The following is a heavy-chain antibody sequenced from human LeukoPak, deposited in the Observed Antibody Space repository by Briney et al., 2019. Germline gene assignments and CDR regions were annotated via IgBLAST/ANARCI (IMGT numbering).Heavy chain of an antibody. CDR3: VIVALRCGGDCYSRGYYFDY. J-gene: IGHJ4*02. CDR2: ISNDGDHT. D-gene: IGHD2-21*02. CDR1: GFTFSSYP. V-gene: IGHV3-64D*06. Sequence: GGSLRLSCSASGFTFSSYPMHWVRQAPGKGLEYVSAISNDGDHTYYADSVKGRFTISRDNYKDTLDLHMSSLRADDTPVYDCVIVALRCGGDCYSRGYYFDYWGQGTLVTVSS.